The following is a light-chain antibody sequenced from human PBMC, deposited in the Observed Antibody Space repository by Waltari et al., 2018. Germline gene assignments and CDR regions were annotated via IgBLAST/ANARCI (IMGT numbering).Light chain of an antibody. J-gene: IGKJ2*01. V-gene: IGKV3-20*01. CDR2: GAS. CDR1: QSVSSSY. CDR3: QQYGSSPYT. Sequence: DIVLKQCTGTLSLYPGARATVSCRAGQSVSSSYLAWYQQKPGQAPRLLIYGASSRATGIPDRFSGSGSGTDFTLTISRLEPEDFAVYYCQQYGSSPYTFGQGTKLEIK.